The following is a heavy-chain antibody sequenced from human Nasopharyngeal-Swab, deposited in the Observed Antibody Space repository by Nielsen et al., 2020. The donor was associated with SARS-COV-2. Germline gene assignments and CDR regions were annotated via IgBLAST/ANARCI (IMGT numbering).Heavy chain of an antibody. D-gene: IGHD3-3*01. V-gene: IGHV3-21*01. CDR3: ARELYVSLWSGISRSGHFDY. Sequence: GGSLRLSCAASGFVFSSHSMVWVRQAPGKGLEWVSSISSSSSYIHYADSVKGRFTIFRDNAKNTVYLQMNSLTDDDTGVYYCARELYVSLWSGISRSGHFDYWGQGSLVSVSS. CDR1: GFVFSSHS. J-gene: IGHJ4*02. CDR2: ISSSSSYI.